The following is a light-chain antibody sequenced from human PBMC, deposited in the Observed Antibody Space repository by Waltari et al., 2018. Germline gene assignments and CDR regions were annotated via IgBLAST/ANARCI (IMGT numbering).Light chain of an antibody. CDR3: QQYYSTPLT. J-gene: IGKJ4*01. V-gene: IGKV4-1*01. CDR1: QSVLYSSANKSY. CDR2: WAS. Sequence: DIVMTQAPDSLAVSLGERATINCMSSQSVLYSSANKSYLNWYQQKPGQPPKLLIYWASTRESGVPDRISGAGSGTDFTLTISSLQSEDVAVYYCQQYYSTPLTFGGGTKVEIK.